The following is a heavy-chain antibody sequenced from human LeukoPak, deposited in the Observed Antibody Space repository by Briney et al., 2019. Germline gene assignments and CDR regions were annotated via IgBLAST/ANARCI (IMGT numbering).Heavy chain of an antibody. CDR3: ARDGYSGYDLEFDY. V-gene: IGHV1-3*01. CDR1: GYTFTSYY. Sequence: GASVKVSCKASGYTFTSYYMHWVRQAPGQRLEWMGWINAGNGNTKYSQKFQGRVTITRDTSASTAYMELSSLRSEDTAVYYCARDGYSGYDLEFDYWGQGTLVTVSS. J-gene: IGHJ4*02. D-gene: IGHD5-12*01. CDR2: INAGNGNT.